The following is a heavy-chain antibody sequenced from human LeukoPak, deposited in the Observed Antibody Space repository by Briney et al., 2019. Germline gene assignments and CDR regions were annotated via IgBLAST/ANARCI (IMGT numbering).Heavy chain of an antibody. CDR1: GYTFTGYY. CDR2: INPNSGGT. J-gene: IGHJ4*02. Sequence: ASVKVSCKASGYTFTGYYMHWVRQAPGQGLEWVGWINPNSGGTNYAQKFQGRVTMTRDTSISTAYMELSRLRSDDTAVYYCARVVRSGSHIDYWGQGTLVTVSS. D-gene: IGHD1-26*01. V-gene: IGHV1-2*02. CDR3: ARVVRSGSHIDY.